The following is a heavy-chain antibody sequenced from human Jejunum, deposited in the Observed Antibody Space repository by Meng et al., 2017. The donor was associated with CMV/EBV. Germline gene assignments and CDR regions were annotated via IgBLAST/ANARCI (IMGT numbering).Heavy chain of an antibody. J-gene: IGHJ4*02. D-gene: IGHD2-2*01. Sequence: FTFSSNWMRWVRQPPGKGLVWVSRISGDGSVTNYADSVKGRFIISRDNTRNTLYLQMSGLRAEDTAVYYCARTPLYCSSASCYTFDYWGQGTLVTVSS. CDR3: ARTPLYCSSASCYTFDY. CDR1: FTFSSNW. CDR2: ISGDGSVT. V-gene: IGHV3-74*01.